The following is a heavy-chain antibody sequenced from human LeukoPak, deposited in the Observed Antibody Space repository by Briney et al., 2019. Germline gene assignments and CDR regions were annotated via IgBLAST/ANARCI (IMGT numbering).Heavy chain of an antibody. Sequence: PSETLSLTCAVYGGSFSGYYWSWIRQPPGKGLEWIGKIYHSGSTNYNPSLKSRVTISVDKSKNQFSLKLSSVTAADTAVYYCAREGESRWLQLWGDAFDIWGQGTMVTVSS. D-gene: IGHD5-24*01. J-gene: IGHJ3*02. CDR1: GGSFSGYY. CDR3: AREGESRWLQLWGDAFDI. V-gene: IGHV4-34*01. CDR2: IYHSGST.